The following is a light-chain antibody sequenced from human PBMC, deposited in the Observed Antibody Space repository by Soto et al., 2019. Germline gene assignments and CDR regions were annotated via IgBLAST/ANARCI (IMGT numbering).Light chain of an antibody. CDR2: EGS. V-gene: IGLV2-23*01. Sequence: QSVLTQPASVSGSPGQSITISCTGTSDDVGRYNLVSWYQQHPGKAPKFIIYEGSKRPSGVSNRFSGSKSGNTPSLTISGLQAEDEADYYCCSYAGPRTYGFGTGSKVTVL. CDR3: CSYAGPRTYG. CDR1: SDDVGRYNL. J-gene: IGLJ1*01.